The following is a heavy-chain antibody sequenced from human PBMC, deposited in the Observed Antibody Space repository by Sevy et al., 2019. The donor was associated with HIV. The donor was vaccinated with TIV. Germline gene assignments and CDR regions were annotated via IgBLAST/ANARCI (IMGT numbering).Heavy chain of an antibody. CDR3: AKDMGITGTTVFDY. Sequence: GGSLRLSCAASGFTLDDYAMHWVRQAPGKGLEWVSLISWDGGSTYYADSVKGRFTISRDNSKNSLYLQMNSLRTEDTALYYCAKDMGITGTTVFDYWGQGTLVTVSS. V-gene: IGHV3-43*01. CDR2: ISWDGGST. J-gene: IGHJ4*02. D-gene: IGHD1-20*01. CDR1: GFTLDDYA.